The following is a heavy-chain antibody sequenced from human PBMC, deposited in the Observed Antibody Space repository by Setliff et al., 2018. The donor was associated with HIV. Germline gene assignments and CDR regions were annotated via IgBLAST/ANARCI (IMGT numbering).Heavy chain of an antibody. Sequence: SETLSLTCTVSGGSISSGSYYWSWIRQPAGKGLEWIGRSYTSGSTIYNPSLKSRITISLDTSKEQFSLELSSATAADTAVYYCATLDHSGGNFLAYWGQGSLVTVSS. J-gene: IGHJ4*02. CDR3: ATLDHSGGNFLAY. D-gene: IGHD2-21*02. V-gene: IGHV4-61*02. CDR2: SYTSGST. CDR1: GGSISSGSYY.